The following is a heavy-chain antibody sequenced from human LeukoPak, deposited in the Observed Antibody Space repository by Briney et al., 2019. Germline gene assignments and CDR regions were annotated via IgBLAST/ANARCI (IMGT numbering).Heavy chain of an antibody. D-gene: IGHD6-13*01. J-gene: IGHJ4*02. CDR1: GGSISSYY. CDR3: ARQAAVRDRSIDY. V-gene: IGHV4-59*08. CDR2: IYYSGST. Sequence: PSETLSLTCAVSGGSISSYYWSWIRQPPGKGLEWIGYIYYSGSTNYNPSLKSRVTISVDTSKNQFSLKLSSVTAADTAVYYCARQAAVRDRSIDYWGQGTLVTVSS.